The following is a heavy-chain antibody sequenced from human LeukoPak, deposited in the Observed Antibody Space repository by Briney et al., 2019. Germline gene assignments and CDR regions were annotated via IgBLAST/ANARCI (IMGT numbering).Heavy chain of an antibody. CDR1: GFTFSNYS. Sequence: PGGSLRLSCAASGFTFSNYSMNWVRQAPGKGLEWVSTIGSSDGGTYYGDSVKGRFTISRDTPKNTLYLHMNSLRAEDTAVYYCAIRLEVQAAGAFDIWGHGTMVTVSS. CDR3: AIRLEVQAAGAFDI. J-gene: IGHJ3*02. V-gene: IGHV3-23*01. CDR2: IGSSDGGT. D-gene: IGHD2-2*01.